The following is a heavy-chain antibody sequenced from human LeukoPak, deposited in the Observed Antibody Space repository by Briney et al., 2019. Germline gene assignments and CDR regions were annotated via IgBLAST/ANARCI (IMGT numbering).Heavy chain of an antibody. CDR1: GGSISSYY. V-gene: IGHV4-59*01. D-gene: IGHD6-13*01. J-gene: IGHJ6*02. CDR3: ARDRLDSSSWYDYYYGMDV. CDR2: IYYSGST. Sequence: SETLSLTCTVSGGSISSYYWSWIRQPPGKGLEWIGYIYYSGSTNYNPSLKSRVTISVDTSKNQFSLKLSSVTAADTAVYYCARDRLDSSSWYDYYYGMDVWGQGTTVTVSS.